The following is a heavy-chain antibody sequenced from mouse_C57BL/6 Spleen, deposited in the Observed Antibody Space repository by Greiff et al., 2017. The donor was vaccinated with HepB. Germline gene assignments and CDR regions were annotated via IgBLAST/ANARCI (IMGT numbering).Heavy chain of an antibody. D-gene: IGHD4-1*01. Sequence: EVQLQQSGAELVRPGASVKLSCTASGFNIKDDYMHWVKQRPEQGLEWIGWIDPENGDTEYASKFQGKATITADTSSNTAYLQLSSLTSEDTAVYYCTRRLGRDYWGQSTTLTVSS. J-gene: IGHJ2*01. CDR1: GFNIKDDY. V-gene: IGHV14-4*01. CDR2: IDPENGDT. CDR3: TRRLGRDY.